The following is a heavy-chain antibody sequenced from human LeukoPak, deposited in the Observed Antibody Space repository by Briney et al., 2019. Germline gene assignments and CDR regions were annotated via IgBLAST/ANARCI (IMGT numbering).Heavy chain of an antibody. CDR2: ISVSGGST. Sequence: GGSLRLSCAASGFIFSSEAMSWVRHAPGKGLEWVSAISVSGGSTYYADSVKGRFTISRDNSKNTLYLQMNSLRAEDTAVYYCAKDPSRPAYYYYGMDVWGQGTTVTDS. CDR3: AKDPSRPAYYYYGMDV. J-gene: IGHJ6*02. V-gene: IGHV3-23*01. CDR1: GFIFSSEA.